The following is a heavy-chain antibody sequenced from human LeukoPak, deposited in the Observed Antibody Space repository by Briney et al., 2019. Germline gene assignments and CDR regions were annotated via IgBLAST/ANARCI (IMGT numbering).Heavy chain of an antibody. J-gene: IGHJ6*02. V-gene: IGHV1-2*02. D-gene: IGHD2-2*01. Sequence: PGASVKVSCKASGYTFTGYYMHWVRQAPGQGLEWMGWINPNSGGTNYAQKFQGRVTMTRDTSISTAYMELSRLRSDDTAVYYCARDSTRILVPAAINNGGTYSSSWNTARGLGIDVWGQGTTVTVSS. CDR3: ARDSTRILVPAAINNGGTYSSSWNTARGLGIDV. CDR1: GYTFTGYY. CDR2: INPNSGGT.